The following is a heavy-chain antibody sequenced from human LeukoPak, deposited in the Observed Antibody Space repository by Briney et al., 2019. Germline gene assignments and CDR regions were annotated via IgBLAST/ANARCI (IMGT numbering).Heavy chain of an antibody. Sequence: GGSLRLSCAASGFTFSSSAMNWVRQAPGKGLEWVSAISGSGGSTHYADSVKGRFTISRDNSKNTLFLQMNSLRAEDTAVYYCAKDGKTRNWNYYQAKPVYWGQGTLVTVSS. CDR2: ISGSGGST. V-gene: IGHV3-23*01. CDR3: AKDGKTRNWNYYQAKPVY. J-gene: IGHJ4*02. D-gene: IGHD1-7*01. CDR1: GFTFSSSA.